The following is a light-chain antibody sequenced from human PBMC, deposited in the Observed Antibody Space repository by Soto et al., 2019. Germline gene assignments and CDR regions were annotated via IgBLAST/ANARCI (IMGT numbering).Light chain of an antibody. CDR1: SSDVGGYNY. V-gene: IGLV2-14*01. CDR3: SSYTSSNPYV. J-gene: IGLJ1*01. Sequence: QPVLAQPASGSGSPGQSITISCSGTSSDVGGYNYVSWYQQHPGKAPKLMIYDVSNRPSGVSNRFSGSKSGNTASLTISGLQAEDETDYYCSSYTSSNPYVFGTGTKVTVL. CDR2: DVS.